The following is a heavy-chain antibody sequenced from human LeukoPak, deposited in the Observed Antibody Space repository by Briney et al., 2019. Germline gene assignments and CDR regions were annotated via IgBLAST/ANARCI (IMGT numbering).Heavy chain of an antibody. Sequence: SETLSLTCAVYGGSFSGYYWSWIRQPPGKGLEWIGEINHSGSTNYNPSLKSRVTISVDRSKNQFSLKLSSVTAADTAVYYCARAGGYSYGPLLFDYWGQGTLVTVSS. D-gene: IGHD5-18*01. CDR1: GGSFSGYY. CDR3: ARAGGYSYGPLLFDY. CDR2: INHSGST. V-gene: IGHV4-34*01. J-gene: IGHJ4*02.